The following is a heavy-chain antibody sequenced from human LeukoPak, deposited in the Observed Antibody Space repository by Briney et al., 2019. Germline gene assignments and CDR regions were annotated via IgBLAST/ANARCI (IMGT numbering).Heavy chain of an antibody. Sequence: SQTLSLTCAISGDSVSRTNAAWNWIRQSPSRGLEWLGRTYYRTKWYSDSAISVRSRIIINPDTSKNQFSLQLDSVTPEDTAVYYCARGGWYMTVALFDQWGQGTPVTVSS. D-gene: IGHD6-19*01. V-gene: IGHV6-1*01. CDR2: TYYRTKWYS. CDR3: ARGGWYMTVALFDQ. CDR1: GDSVSRTNAA. J-gene: IGHJ4*02.